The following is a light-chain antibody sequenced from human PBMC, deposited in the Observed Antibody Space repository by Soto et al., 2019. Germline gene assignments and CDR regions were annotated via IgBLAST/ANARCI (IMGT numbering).Light chain of an antibody. J-gene: IGKJ2*01. CDR3: QQQGT. Sequence: EIVLTQSPGTLSLSPGERATLSCRASRSLSSSYVVWYQQKPGQAPRLLIYAASRRATGIPDRFSGSGSATEYTLTISRLEPEDFAVYYGQQQGTFGQGTKLEIK. CDR2: AAS. CDR1: RSLSSSY. V-gene: IGKV3-20*01.